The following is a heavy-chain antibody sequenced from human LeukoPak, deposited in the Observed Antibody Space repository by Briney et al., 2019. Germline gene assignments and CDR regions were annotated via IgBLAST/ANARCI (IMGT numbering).Heavy chain of an antibody. Sequence: PGGSLRLSCAASGFSFSSYGMNWVRQTPGKGPEWVSSITSSSGYIYYADSVKGRFTISRDNAKNSLYLQMNSLRAEDTAVYYCARDRYDDVFDYWGQGTLVTVSS. CDR1: GFSFSSYG. CDR2: ITSSSGYI. D-gene: IGHD3-16*02. V-gene: IGHV3-21*01. J-gene: IGHJ4*02. CDR3: ARDRYDDVFDY.